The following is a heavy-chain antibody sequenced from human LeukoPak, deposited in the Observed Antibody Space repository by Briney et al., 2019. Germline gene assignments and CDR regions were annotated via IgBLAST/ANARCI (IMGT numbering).Heavy chain of an antibody. CDR2: IKPDESEK. V-gene: IGHV3-7*01. J-gene: IGHJ4*01. CDR3: ARVNLGATFDY. D-gene: IGHD1-26*01. Sequence: GGSLRLSCAASGFTFSSYWMTWVRQAPGKGLEWVANIKPDESEKYYVDSVKGRFTISRDNAKNSLYLQMNSLRAEDTAVYYCARVNLGATFDYWGHGTLVTVSS. CDR1: GFTFSSYW.